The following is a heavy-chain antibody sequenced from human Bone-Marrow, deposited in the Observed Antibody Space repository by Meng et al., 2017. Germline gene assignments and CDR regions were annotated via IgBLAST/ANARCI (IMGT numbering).Heavy chain of an antibody. D-gene: IGHD6-13*01. Sequence: QVQLVQSGAEVKKPGASIKVSCTSPGYTFSGYYIHWVRQAPGQGLEWMGRVNPKRGARSDAQKFQDRVTMTRDTSTNTAYMELSSLRLDESAVYYCARSPRGQVAAEEGGMDVWGQGTTVTVSS. V-gene: IGHV1-2*06. CDR3: ARSPRGQVAAEEGGMDV. CDR1: GYTFSGYY. J-gene: IGHJ6*02. CDR2: VNPKRGAR.